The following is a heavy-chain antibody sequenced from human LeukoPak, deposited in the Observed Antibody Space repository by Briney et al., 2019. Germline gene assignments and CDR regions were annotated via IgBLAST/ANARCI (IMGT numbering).Heavy chain of an antibody. D-gene: IGHD4-17*01. CDR1: GFTFSNYA. Sequence: GGSLRLSCAASGFTFSNYAMTWVRQVPGKGLEWVSVVSGSGSSTFYADSVKGRFTISRDNSKNTLYLQMNSLRAEDTAVYYCAKLYGDYGTIDYWGQGTLVTVSS. CDR2: VSGSGSST. J-gene: IGHJ4*02. CDR3: AKLYGDYGTIDY. V-gene: IGHV3-23*01.